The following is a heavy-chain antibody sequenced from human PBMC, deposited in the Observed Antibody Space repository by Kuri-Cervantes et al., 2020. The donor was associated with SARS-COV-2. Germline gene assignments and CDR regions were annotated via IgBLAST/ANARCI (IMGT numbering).Heavy chain of an antibody. D-gene: IGHD3-16*01. CDR1: GYSISSSSYY. Sequence: SETLSLTCTVSGYSISSSSYYWGWIRQPPGKGLEWIGSIYYSGSTYYNPSLKSRVTISVDTSKNQFSLKLSSVTAADTAVYYCARVWGPLTGFFDYWGQGTLVTVSS. CDR3: ARVWGPLTGFFDY. CDR2: IYYSGST. J-gene: IGHJ4*02. V-gene: IGHV4-39*07.